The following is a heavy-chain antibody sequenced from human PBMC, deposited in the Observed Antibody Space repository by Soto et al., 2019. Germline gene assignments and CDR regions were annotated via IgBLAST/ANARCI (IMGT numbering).Heavy chain of an antibody. Sequence: QVQLVQSGAEVKKPGASVKVSCKASGYTFTSYDINWVRQATGQGLEWMGWMNPNSGNTGYAQKFQGRVTMTRNTSISTAYMELSSLRSEDTAVYYCARGPRKATVRGLMWFDPWGQGTLVTVSS. CDR3: ARGPRKATVRGLMWFDP. D-gene: IGHD3-10*01. J-gene: IGHJ5*02. V-gene: IGHV1-8*01. CDR1: GYTFTSYD. CDR2: MNPNSGNT.